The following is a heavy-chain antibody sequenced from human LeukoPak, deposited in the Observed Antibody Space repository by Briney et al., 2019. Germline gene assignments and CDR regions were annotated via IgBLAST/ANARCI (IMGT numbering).Heavy chain of an antibody. CDR3: AKAAVYSRNWTPFDD. Sequence: GGSLRLSCAASGFTFSSYGMHWVRQAPGKGLEWVALLSGDETYIVYTDSVKGRFTISRDTSKNTLFLQMNSLRADDTAIYYCAKAAVYSRNWTPFDDWGQGTLVTVSS. CDR1: GFTFSSYG. CDR2: LSGDETYI. V-gene: IGHV3-33*05. D-gene: IGHD6-13*01. J-gene: IGHJ4*02.